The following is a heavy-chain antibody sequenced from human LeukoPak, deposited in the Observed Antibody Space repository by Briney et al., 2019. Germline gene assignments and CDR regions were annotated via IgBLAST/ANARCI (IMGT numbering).Heavy chain of an antibody. V-gene: IGHV3-23*01. Sequence: SLSLSCAASGFALRDYAMSWVLEAPGPGLEAVAVIGGIVWMTYLAHSVTDRFTLPIGSSNNTLYLQMSSLRPEDGAVFYCAKDRVAVPQRGYFDYWRQGTRVTVSS. J-gene: IGHJ4*02. CDR2: IGGIVWMT. CDR3: AKDRVAVPQRGYFDY. CDR1: GFALRDYA. D-gene: IGHD3-16*01.